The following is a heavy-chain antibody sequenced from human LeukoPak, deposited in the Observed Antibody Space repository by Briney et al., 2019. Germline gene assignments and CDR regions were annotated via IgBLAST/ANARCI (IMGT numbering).Heavy chain of an antibody. D-gene: IGHD6-19*01. CDR1: GFIVSSNY. J-gene: IGHJ4*02. CDR2: IYSSGST. Sequence: GGSLRLSCAASGFIVSSNYMGWVRQAPGKGLEWVSVIYSSGSTYYPDSVKGRFTISRDEYKNTLYLQMNSLRAEDTAVYYCTRLAVAYFDSWGQGTLVSVSS. CDR3: TRLAVAYFDS. V-gene: IGHV3-66*04.